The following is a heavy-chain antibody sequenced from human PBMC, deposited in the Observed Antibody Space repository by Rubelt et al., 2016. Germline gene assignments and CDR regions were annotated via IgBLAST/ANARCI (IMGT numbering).Heavy chain of an antibody. Sequence: AGLLKPSETLSLTCAVYGGSFSGYYWSWIRQPPGKGLEWIGEINHSGSTNYNPSLKSRVTISVDTSKNQFSLKLSSVTAADTAVYYCARVGVSRAFDYWGQGTLVSVSS. CDR2: INHSGST. V-gene: IGHV4-34*01. D-gene: IGHD3-3*01. CDR1: GGSFSGYY. J-gene: IGHJ4*02. CDR3: ARVGVSRAFDY.